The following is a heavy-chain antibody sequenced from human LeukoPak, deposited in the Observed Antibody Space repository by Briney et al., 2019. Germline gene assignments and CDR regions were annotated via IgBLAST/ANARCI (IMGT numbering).Heavy chain of an antibody. V-gene: IGHV4-39*01. D-gene: IGHD6-13*01. CDR1: GGSIIGSPYY. J-gene: IGHJ5*02. CDR3: ARREYSSTWYGSWFDP. CDR2: IYYSGMI. Sequence: SETLSLTCNVSGGSIIGSPYYWAWIRQPPGKGLEWIGSIYYSGMIYYNPSLKSRVTISVDMSENRFSLKLSSVTAADTSVYYCARREYSSTWYGSWFDPWGQGTLVTVSS.